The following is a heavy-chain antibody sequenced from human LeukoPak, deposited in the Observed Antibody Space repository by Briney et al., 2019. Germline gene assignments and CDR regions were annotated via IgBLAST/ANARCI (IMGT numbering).Heavy chain of an antibody. V-gene: IGHV1-3*01. D-gene: IGHD2-2*01. CDR3: ARYLSGAGLGYCSSTSCYPSGGYYYGMDV. CDR1: GYTFTSYA. Sequence: ASVEVSCKASGYTFTSYAMHWVRQAPGQRLEWMGWINAGNGNTKYSQKFQGRVTITRDTSASTAYMELSSLRSEDTAVYYCARYLSGAGLGYCSSTSCYPSGGYYYGMDVWGQGTTVTVSS. CDR2: INAGNGNT. J-gene: IGHJ6*02.